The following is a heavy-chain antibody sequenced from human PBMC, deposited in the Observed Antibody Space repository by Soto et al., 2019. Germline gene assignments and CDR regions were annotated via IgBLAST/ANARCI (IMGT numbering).Heavy chain of an antibody. CDR3: AKGSCSGGSCPPVDY. D-gene: IGHD2-15*01. V-gene: IGHV3-23*01. CDR1: GFTFSSYA. J-gene: IGHJ4*02. Sequence: GGSLRLSCAASGFTFSSYAMSWVRQAPGKGLEWVSAISGSGGSTYYADSVKGRFTISRDNSKNTLYLQMNSLRAEDTAVYYCAKGSCSGGSCPPVDYWGQGTLVTVSS. CDR2: ISGSGGST.